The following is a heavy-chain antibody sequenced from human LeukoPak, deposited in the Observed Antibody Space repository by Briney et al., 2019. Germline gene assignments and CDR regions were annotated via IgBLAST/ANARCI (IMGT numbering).Heavy chain of an antibody. J-gene: IGHJ4*02. V-gene: IGHV3-43*01. CDR1: GFNFDDYT. CDR3: ARDSVYYDSSGYYDVLDY. Sequence: PGGSLRLSCAASGFNFDDYTMYWVRQGPEKGLEWVSLISWDGNRTYYADSVKGRFTISRDNSRKSLYLQMNSLGTDDTALYYCARDSVYYDSSGYYDVLDYWGQGTLVTVSS. D-gene: IGHD3-22*01. CDR2: ISWDGNRT.